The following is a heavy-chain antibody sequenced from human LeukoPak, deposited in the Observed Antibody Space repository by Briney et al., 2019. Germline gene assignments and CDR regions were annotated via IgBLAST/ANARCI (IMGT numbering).Heavy chain of an antibody. CDR2: ISSSSSYI. Sequence: GGTLRLSCAASGFTFSSYGMSWVRQAPGKGLEWVSSISSSSSYIYYADSVKGRFTISRDNAKNSLYLQMNSLRAEDTAVYYCARENSGWYRGFLSSDSGYYYYYYMDVWGKGTTVTVSS. CDR3: ARENSGWYRGFLSSDSGYYYYYYMDV. CDR1: GFTFSSYG. D-gene: IGHD6-19*01. V-gene: IGHV3-21*01. J-gene: IGHJ6*03.